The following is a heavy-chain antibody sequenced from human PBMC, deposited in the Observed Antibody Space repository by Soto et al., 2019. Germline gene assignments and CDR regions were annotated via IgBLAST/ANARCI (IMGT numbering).Heavy chain of an antibody. Sequence: QVQLVQSGAEVKKTGASVKVSCKASGYTFTNYDIHWVRQATGQGLEWMGWMNPYSGNTGYAQKFQRRVTMTRNTSITTAYMELSSLRSEDTAVYYCARVFPVRRGSGGDFWGQGTLVTVAS. CDR3: ARVFPVRRGSGGDF. V-gene: IGHV1-8*01. J-gene: IGHJ4*02. CDR1: GYTFTNYD. CDR2: MNPYSGNT. D-gene: IGHD2-15*01.